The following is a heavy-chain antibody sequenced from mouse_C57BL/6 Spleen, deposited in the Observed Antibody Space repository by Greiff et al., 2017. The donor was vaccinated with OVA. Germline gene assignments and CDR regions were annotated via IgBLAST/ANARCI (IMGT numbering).Heavy chain of an antibody. J-gene: IGHJ4*01. V-gene: IGHV2-5*01. CDR2: IWRGGST. CDR3: AKGNGNHAMDY. CDR1: GFSLTSYG. D-gene: IGHD2-1*01. Sequence: QVQLQQSGPGLVQPSQSLSITCTVSGFSLTSYGVHWVRQSPGKGLEWLGVIWRGGSTDYNAAFMSRLSITTDNSKSQVFFKMNSLQADDTAIYYCAKGNGNHAMDYWGQGTSVTVSS.